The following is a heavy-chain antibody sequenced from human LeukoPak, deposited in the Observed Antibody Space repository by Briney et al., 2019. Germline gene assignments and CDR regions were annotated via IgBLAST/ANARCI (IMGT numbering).Heavy chain of an antibody. D-gene: IGHD3-16*01. CDR1: GDTFSSYS. CDR2: ITPFLGIA. Sequence: ASVTVSCKASGDTFSSYSINWVRQAPGQGPEWMGRITPFLGIANYPQKFQGRVTITADEPTTTAYMELSSLRSEDTAVYYCAREACREMGLMWPRLGGQDCRYDHWGQGTLVTVSS. J-gene: IGHJ4*02. CDR3: AREACREMGLMWPRLGGQDCRYDH. V-gene: IGHV1-69*04.